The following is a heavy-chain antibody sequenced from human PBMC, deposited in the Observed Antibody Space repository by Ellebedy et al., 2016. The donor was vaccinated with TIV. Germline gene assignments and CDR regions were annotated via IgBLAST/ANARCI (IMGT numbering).Heavy chain of an antibody. CDR2: IVGSGGSR. D-gene: IGHD6-19*01. Sequence: GESLKISCAASGFGFSSYAMSWVRQAPGKGLEWVSGIVGSGGSRYADSVKGRFTISRDNSKNTLYLQMNSLRAEDTAVYYCARVRDSSGWYLDYWGQGTLVTVSS. CDR3: ARVRDSSGWYLDY. CDR1: GFGFSSYA. V-gene: IGHV3-23*01. J-gene: IGHJ4*02.